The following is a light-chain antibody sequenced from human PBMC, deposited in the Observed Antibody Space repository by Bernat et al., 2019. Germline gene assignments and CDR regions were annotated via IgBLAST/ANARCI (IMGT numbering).Light chain of an antibody. CDR2: DAS. CDR3: PQRSNWPPIT. J-gene: IGKJ5*01. CDR1: QSVSSY. V-gene: IGKV3-11*01. Sequence: EIVLTQSPATLSLSPGERATLSCRASQSVSSYLAWYQQKPGQAPRLLIYDASNRATGIPAMFSGSGSGTDFTLTISSLEPEDFAVYYCPQRSNWPPITFGQGTRLEIK.